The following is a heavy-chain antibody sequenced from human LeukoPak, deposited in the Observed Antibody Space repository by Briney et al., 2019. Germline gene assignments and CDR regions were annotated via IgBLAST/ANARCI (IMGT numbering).Heavy chain of an antibody. CDR3: ARDRPAVAGTRHFGY. Sequence: ASVKVSCKASGYTFTSYGISWVRQAPGQGLEWMGRISAYNGNANYAQKLQGRVTMTTDTSTSTAYMELRSLRSDDTAVYYCARDRPAVAGTRHFGYWGQGTLVTVSS. CDR2: ISAYNGNA. V-gene: IGHV1-18*01. D-gene: IGHD6-19*01. CDR1: GYTFTSYG. J-gene: IGHJ4*02.